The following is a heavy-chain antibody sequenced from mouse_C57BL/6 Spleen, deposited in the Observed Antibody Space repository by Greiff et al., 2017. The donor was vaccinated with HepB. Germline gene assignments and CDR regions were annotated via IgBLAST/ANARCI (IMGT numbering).Heavy chain of an antibody. J-gene: IGHJ2*01. D-gene: IGHD1-1*01. CDR1: GFNFKNTY. CDR2: IDPANGNT. CDR3: AAYYYGSRYLDY. V-gene: IGHV14-3*01. Sequence: EVQLQQSVAELVRPGASVKLSCTASGFNFKNTYMHWVKQRPEQGLEWIGRIDPANGNTKYAPKFQGKATITADTSSNTAYLQLSSLTSEDTAIYYCAAYYYGSRYLDYWGQGTTLTVSS.